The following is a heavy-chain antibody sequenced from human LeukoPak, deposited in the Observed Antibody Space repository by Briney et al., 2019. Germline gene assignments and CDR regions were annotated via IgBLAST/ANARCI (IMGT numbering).Heavy chain of an antibody. V-gene: IGHV4-59*02. CDR3: ARGSGWYPH. D-gene: IGHD6-19*01. CDR2: ISYSGDT. Sequence: PSEILSLTCSVSGGSVGSNYWSWVRQPPGKGLEWIGYISYSGDTKYNPSLKSRLSMSVDTSKNQCSLMLTSVTAADTAVYYCARGSGWYPHWGQGTLVTVSS. CDR1: GGSVGSNY. J-gene: IGHJ1*01.